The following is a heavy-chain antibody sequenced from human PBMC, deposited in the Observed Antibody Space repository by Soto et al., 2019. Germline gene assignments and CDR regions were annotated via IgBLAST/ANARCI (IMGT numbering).Heavy chain of an antibody. J-gene: IGHJ4*02. CDR1: GFTFSSYG. CDR2: TSYDGSNK. Sequence: GVSLRLSCAASGFTFSSYGMHWVRQAPGKGLEWVAVTSYDGSNKYYADSVKGRFTISRDNSKNTLYLQMNSLRADDTAVYYCAKTAEAVPGTVYDYWGRGTLVIVSA. CDR3: AKTAEAVPGTVYDY. D-gene: IGHD6-19*01. V-gene: IGHV3-30*18.